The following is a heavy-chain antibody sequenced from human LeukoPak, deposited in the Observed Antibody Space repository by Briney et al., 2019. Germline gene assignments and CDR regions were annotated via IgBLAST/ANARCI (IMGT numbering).Heavy chain of an antibody. CDR1: GFTFSFHW. V-gene: IGHV3-74*01. D-gene: IGHD3-3*01. Sequence: GGSLRLSCAASGFTFSFHWMHWVRHAPGKGPVWVSLINPDGSSTTSADSVKGRFTISRDNAKNTLYLQMNSLRAEDTAVYYCARGGLRFLEWLLYYWGQGTLVTVSS. J-gene: IGHJ4*02. CDR3: ARGGLRFLEWLLYY. CDR2: INPDGSST.